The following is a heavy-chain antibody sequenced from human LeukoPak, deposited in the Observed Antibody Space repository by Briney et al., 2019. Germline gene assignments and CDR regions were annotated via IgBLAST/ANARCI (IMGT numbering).Heavy chain of an antibody. CDR1: GDSFSSNSVT. CDR3: VRRLTKCDCFDP. CDR2: TYYRSTWYN. D-gene: IGHD4-11*01. J-gene: IGHJ5*02. V-gene: IGHV6-1*01. Sequence: SQTLSLTCAISGDSFSSNSVTWNWIRQSPSRGLEWLGRTYYRSTWYNDYAVSVRGRITVNPDTSKNQFSLHLNSVTPEDTAVYYCVRRLTKCDCFDPWGQRILVTVSS.